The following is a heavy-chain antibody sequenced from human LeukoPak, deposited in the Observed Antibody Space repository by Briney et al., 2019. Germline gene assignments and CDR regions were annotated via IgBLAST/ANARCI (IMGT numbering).Heavy chain of an antibody. V-gene: IGHV4-39*01. CDR1: GGSISSSSHY. D-gene: IGHD5-18*01. CDR3: ARETTLWLRGAFDI. Sequence: PSETLSLICTVSGGSISSSSHYWGWIRQPPGKGLEWIGSLYYSGSTYYNPSLKSRVTVSADTSKNQFSLKLSSVTAADTAVYYCARETTLWLRGAFDIWGQGTMVTVSS. CDR2: LYYSGST. J-gene: IGHJ3*02.